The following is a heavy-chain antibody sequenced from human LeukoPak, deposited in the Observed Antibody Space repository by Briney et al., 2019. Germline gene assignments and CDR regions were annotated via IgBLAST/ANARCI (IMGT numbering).Heavy chain of an antibody. J-gene: IGHJ3*02. CDR3: ARVLDYGDYYDDAFDI. V-gene: IGHV4-59*01. CDR2: IYYSGST. Sequence: SETLSLTCTVAGGSISSYYWSWIRQPPGKGLEWIGYIYYSGSTNYNPSLKSRVTISVDTSKNQFSLKLSSVTAADTAVYYCARVLDYGDYYDDAFDIWGQGTMVTVSS. D-gene: IGHD4-17*01. CDR1: GGSISSYY.